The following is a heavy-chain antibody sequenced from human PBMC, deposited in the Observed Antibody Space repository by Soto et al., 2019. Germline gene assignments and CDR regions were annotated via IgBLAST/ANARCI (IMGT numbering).Heavy chain of an antibody. CDR2: IKSKRDGGTT. CDR1: GVMFSSAW. D-gene: IGHD1-1*01. J-gene: IGHJ4*02. CDR3: VEGWNDF. V-gene: IGHV3-15*01. Sequence: HLVESGGDLVKPGGSLRLSCAASGVMFSSAWMSWVRQAPGKGLEWVGRIKSKRDGGTTDYAPPVKGRFVISRDDSKNTLYLQMNSLKTDDTAVYYCVEGWNDFWGQGTLVAVSS.